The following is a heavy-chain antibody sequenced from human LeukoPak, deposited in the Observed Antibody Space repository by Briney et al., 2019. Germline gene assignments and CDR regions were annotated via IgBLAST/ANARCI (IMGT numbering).Heavy chain of an antibody. D-gene: IGHD6-19*01. J-gene: IGHJ5*02. Sequence: GRSLRLSCAASGFTFSSYGMHWVRQAPGKGLEWVAGISGSGGSTYYADSVKGRFTISRDNSKNTLYLQMNSLRAEDTAVYYCAKNNKWLVDWFDPWGQGTLVTVSS. CDR3: AKNNKWLVDWFDP. CDR2: ISGSGGST. CDR1: GFTFSSYG. V-gene: IGHV3-23*01.